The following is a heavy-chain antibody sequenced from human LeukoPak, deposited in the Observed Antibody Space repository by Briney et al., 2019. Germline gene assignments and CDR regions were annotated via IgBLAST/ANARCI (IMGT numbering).Heavy chain of an antibody. CDR2: IYYSGST. CDR1: GGSISSSSYY. Sequence: PSETLSLTCTVSGGSISSSSYYWGWIRQPPGKGLESIGSIYYSGSTYYNPSLKSRVTISVDTSKNQFSLKLSSVTAADTAVYYCASRTYYDILTGLNFDYWGQGTLVTVSS. D-gene: IGHD3-9*01. CDR3: ASRTYYDILTGLNFDY. V-gene: IGHV4-39*01. J-gene: IGHJ4*02.